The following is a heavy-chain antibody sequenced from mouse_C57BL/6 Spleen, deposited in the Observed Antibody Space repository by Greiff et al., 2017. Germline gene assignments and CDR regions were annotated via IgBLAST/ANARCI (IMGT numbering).Heavy chain of an antibody. CDR1: GYTFTTYP. CDR2: FHPYNDDT. D-gene: IGHD2-5*01. Sequence: QVQLQQSGAELVKPGASVKMSCKASGYTFTTYPIEWMKQNHGKSLEWIGNFHPYNDDTKYNEKFKGKATLTVEKSSSTVYLELSRLTSDDSDVYYCARKGNYSNYDDAMDYWGQGTSVTVSS. V-gene: IGHV1-47*01. J-gene: IGHJ4*01. CDR3: ARKGNYSNYDDAMDY.